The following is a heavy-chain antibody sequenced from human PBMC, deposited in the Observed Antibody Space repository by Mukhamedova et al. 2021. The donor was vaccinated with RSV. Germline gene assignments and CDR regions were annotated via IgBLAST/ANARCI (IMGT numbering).Heavy chain of an antibody. V-gene: IGHV4-59*01. CDR3: ARGPFPYSGNYNRWFDP. D-gene: IGHD1-26*01. J-gene: IGHJ5*02. Sequence: GLEWIGYIYDSGSTDYNLSLKSRVTISVDTSKNQFSLKLSSVTAPDTARYYCARGPFPYSGNYNRWFDPWGQGTLVTVSS. CDR2: IYDSGST.